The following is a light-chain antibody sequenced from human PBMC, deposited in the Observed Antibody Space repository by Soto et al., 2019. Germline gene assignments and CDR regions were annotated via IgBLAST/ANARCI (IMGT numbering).Light chain of an antibody. CDR3: TSDTSRTAVL. CDR1: SSDLGGYNY. V-gene: IGLV2-14*03. CDR2: EVT. J-gene: IGLJ2*01. Sequence: QSALTQPASMSGSPGQSITISCTGTSSDLGGYNYVSWYQQHPGKAPRLMIFEVTNRPSGVSNRFSGSKSGTAASLTISGLQADDEAHYYWTSDTSRTAVLFGGGTKVTVL.